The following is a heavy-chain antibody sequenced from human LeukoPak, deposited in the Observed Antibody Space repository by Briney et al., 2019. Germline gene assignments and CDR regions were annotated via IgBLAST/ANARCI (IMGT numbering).Heavy chain of an antibody. Sequence: PSETLSLTCTVSGGSISSSSYYWGWIRQPPGKGLEWIGSIYYSGSTYYNPSLKSRVTISVDTSKNQFSLKLSSVTAADTAVYYCARHTEAAAGTNWFDPWGQGTLVTVPS. V-gene: IGHV4-39*01. CDR1: GGSISSSSYY. J-gene: IGHJ5*02. CDR3: ARHTEAAAGTNWFDP. D-gene: IGHD6-13*01. CDR2: IYYSGST.